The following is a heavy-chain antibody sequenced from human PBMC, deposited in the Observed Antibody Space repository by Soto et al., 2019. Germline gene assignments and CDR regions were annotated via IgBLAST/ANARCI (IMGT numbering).Heavy chain of an antibody. CDR3: AKDKSWFGFGGAPGRYYYYMDV. CDR2: ISWNSGSI. D-gene: IGHD3-10*01. Sequence: GGSLRLSCAASGFTFDDYAMHWVRQAPGKGLEWVSGISWNSGSIGYADSVKGRFTISRDNAKNSLYLQMNSLRAEDTALYYCAKDKSWFGFGGAPGRYYYYMDVWGKGTTVTVSS. J-gene: IGHJ6*03. V-gene: IGHV3-9*01. CDR1: GFTFDDYA.